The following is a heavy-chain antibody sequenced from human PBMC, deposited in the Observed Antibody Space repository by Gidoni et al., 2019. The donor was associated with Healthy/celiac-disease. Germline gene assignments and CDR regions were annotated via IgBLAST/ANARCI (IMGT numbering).Heavy chain of an antibody. V-gene: IGHV3-53*01. CDR2: IYSGGST. J-gene: IGHJ4*02. CDR1: GFTVSSNY. CDR3: ARARGYYDSSGYFSSYFDY. D-gene: IGHD3-22*01. Sequence: EVQLVESGGGLIQPGGSLRLSCAASGFTVSSNYMSWVRQAPGKGLEWVSVIYSGGSTYYADPVKGRFTSSRDNSKNTLYLQMNSLRAEDTAVDYCARARGYYDSSGYFSSYFDYWGQGTLVTVSS.